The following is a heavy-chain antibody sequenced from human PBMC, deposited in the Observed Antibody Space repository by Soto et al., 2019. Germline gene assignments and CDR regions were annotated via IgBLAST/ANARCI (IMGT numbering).Heavy chain of an antibody. CDR2: IYPGDSDT. V-gene: IGHV5-51*01. D-gene: IGHD2-21*02. J-gene: IGHJ3*02. CDR1: GYSITSYW. Sequence: PGESLKISCKISGYSITSYWIGWVRQMPGKGLEWMGIIYPGDSDTTYSPSIQGQVTFSVDKSITTAFLQWSSLKASDTAVYYCARVAVTAMNHAFDMWGQGTMVTVSS. CDR3: ARVAVTAMNHAFDM.